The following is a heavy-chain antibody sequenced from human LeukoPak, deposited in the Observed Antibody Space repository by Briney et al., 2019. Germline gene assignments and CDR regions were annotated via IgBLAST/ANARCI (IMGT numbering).Heavy chain of an antibody. CDR2: INHSGST. V-gene: IGHV4-34*01. D-gene: IGHD6-13*01. J-gene: IGHJ4*02. CDR1: GGSFSGYY. CDR3: ARWYSSSCGRLFDY. Sequence: SETLSLTCAVYGGSFSGYYWSWIRQPPGKGLEWIGEINHSGSTNYNPSLKSRVTISVDTSKNQFSLKLSSVTAADTAVYYCARWYSSSCGRLFDYWGQGTLVTVSS.